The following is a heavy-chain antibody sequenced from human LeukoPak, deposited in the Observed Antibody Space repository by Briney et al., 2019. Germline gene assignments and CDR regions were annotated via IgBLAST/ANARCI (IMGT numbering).Heavy chain of an antibody. CDR2: ISSSGSTI. J-gene: IGHJ4*02. V-gene: IGHV3-48*03. CDR3: AREARVVVHSFDY. Sequence: GGSLRLSCAASGFTFSSYEMNWVRQAPGKGLEWVSYISSSGSTIYYADSVKGRFTISRDNAKNSLYLQMNSLRAEDTAVYYCAREARVVVHSFDYWGQGTLVTVSS. CDR1: GFTFSSYE. D-gene: IGHD3-22*01.